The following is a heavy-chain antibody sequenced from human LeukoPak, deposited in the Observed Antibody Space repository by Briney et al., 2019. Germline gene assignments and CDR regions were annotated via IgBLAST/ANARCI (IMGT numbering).Heavy chain of an antibody. J-gene: IGHJ4*02. CDR1: GYTFTSYY. CDR3: ARDEFSGGFDY. D-gene: IGHD3-16*01. CDR2: INPSGGST. V-gene: IGHV1-46*01. Sequence: ASVKVSCKASGYTFTSYYMHWVRQAPGQGLEWMGIINPSGGSTSYAQRFQGRVTMTRDMSTSTAYMELRSLRSDDTAVYYCARDEFSGGFDYWGQGTLVTVSS.